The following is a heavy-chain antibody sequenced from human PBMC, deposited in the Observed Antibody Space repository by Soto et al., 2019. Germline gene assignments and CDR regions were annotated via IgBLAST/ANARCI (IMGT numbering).Heavy chain of an antibody. CDR2: IIPIFGTA. V-gene: IGHV1-69*12. J-gene: IGHJ4*02. Sequence: QVQLVQSGAEVKKPGSSVKVSCKASGGTFSSYAISWVRQAPGQGLEWMGGIIPIFGTANYAQKFQGRVTITAHESTSTAYMELSSLRSEDTAVYYCARRGPPTDYGGNHFDYWGQGTLVTVSS. CDR3: ARRGPPTDYGGNHFDY. D-gene: IGHD4-17*01. CDR1: GGTFSSYA.